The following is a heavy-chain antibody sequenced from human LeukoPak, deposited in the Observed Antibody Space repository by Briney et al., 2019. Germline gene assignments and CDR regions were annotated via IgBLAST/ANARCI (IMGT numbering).Heavy chain of an antibody. D-gene: IGHD5-12*01. CDR3: ITRSLDGVASIGGY. CDR1: GFTISNAW. CDR2: IKRNTYGGTT. V-gene: IGHV3-15*01. Sequence: GSLRLSCAASGFTISNAWLNWVRQAPGKGLEWVGRIKRNTYGGTTDYSTPVKHRFIILRDDSNNTLFLQMNSLNTEDTTVYYCITRSLDGVASIGGYWGQGTLVTVSS. J-gene: IGHJ4*02.